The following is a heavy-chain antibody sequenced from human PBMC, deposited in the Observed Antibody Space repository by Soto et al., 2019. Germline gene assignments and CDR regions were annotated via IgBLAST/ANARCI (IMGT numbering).Heavy chain of an antibody. Sequence: PGGSLRLSCAASGFTFSSYGMHGVRQAPGKGLEWVAVISYDGSNKYYADSVKGRFTISRDNSKNTLYLQMNSLRAEDTAVYYCAKDRGFGVVIIYGMDVWGQGTTVTVSS. V-gene: IGHV3-30*18. CDR1: GFTFSSYG. CDR2: ISYDGSNK. J-gene: IGHJ6*02. D-gene: IGHD3-3*01. CDR3: AKDRGFGVVIIYGMDV.